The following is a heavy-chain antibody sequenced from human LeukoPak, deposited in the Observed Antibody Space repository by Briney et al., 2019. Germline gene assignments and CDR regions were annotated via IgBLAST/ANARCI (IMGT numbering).Heavy chain of an antibody. CDR3: ARSTPDYESSGYYARYMSYGMDV. Sequence: SVKVSCKASIRTFSSYTIIWVRQAPGQGLEWMGRIIPILGIANYAQKFQGRVTITADKSTSTAYMELSSLRSEDTAVYYCARSTPDYESSGYYARYMSYGMDVWGQGTAVTVSS. J-gene: IGHJ6*02. V-gene: IGHV1-69*02. CDR2: IIPILGIA. CDR1: IRTFSSYT. D-gene: IGHD3-22*01.